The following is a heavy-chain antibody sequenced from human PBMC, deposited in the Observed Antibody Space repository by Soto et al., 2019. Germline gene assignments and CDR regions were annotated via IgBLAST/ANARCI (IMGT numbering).Heavy chain of an antibody. V-gene: IGHV3-74*01. CDR3: ARSVRSGSYPYYYYGMDV. Sequence: EVQLVESGGGSVQTGGSLRLSCAASGFTLSNYWMHWVRQAPGKGLVWVSRINSDGSSTTYVDSVKDRFTISRDNAKNTLDLQMHGLRAEDMAVYYCARSVRSGSYPYYYYGMDVWGQGTTVTVSS. CDR1: GFTLSNYW. CDR2: INSDGSST. D-gene: IGHD3-10*01. J-gene: IGHJ6*02.